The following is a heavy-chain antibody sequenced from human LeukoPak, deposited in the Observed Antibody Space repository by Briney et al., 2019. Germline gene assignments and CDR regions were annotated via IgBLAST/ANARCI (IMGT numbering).Heavy chain of an antibody. CDR1: GYTFTSYY. J-gene: IGHJ4*02. CDR3: ARFLAVAGLDY. D-gene: IGHD6-19*01. V-gene: IGHV1-46*01. CDR2: INPSGGST. Sequence: ASVKVSCKASGYTFTSYYMHWVRQASGQGLEWMGIINPSGGSTSYAQKFQGRVTMTRDTSTSTVYMELSSLRSEDTAVYYCARFLAVAGLDYWGQGTLVTVSS.